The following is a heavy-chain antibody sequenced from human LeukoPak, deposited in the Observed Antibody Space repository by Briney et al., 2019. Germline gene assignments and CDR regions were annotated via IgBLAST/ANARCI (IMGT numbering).Heavy chain of an antibody. V-gene: IGHV4-59*01. D-gene: IGHD6-19*01. CDR1: GGSISSYY. J-gene: IGHJ6*02. Sequence: PSETLSLTCTVSGGSISSYYWSWIRQPPGKGLEWIGYIYYSGSTNYNPSLKSRVTISVDTSKNQFSLKLSSVTAAGTAVYYCARGGGWTPNYYYGMDVWGQGTTVTVSS. CDR2: IYYSGST. CDR3: ARGGGWTPNYYYGMDV.